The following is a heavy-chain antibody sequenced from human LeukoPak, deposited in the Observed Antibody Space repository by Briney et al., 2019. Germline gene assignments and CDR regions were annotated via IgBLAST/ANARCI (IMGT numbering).Heavy chain of an antibody. Sequence: PSETLSLTCTVSGGSISSGDYYWSWIRQPPGKGLEWIGYIYYSGSTYYNPSLKSRVTISVDTSKNQFSLKLSSVTAADTAVYYCATYDSSGYYPYWYFDLWGRGTLVTVSS. CDR2: IYYSGST. CDR3: ATYDSSGYYPYWYFDL. V-gene: IGHV4-30-4*08. J-gene: IGHJ2*01. CDR1: GGSISSGDYY. D-gene: IGHD3-22*01.